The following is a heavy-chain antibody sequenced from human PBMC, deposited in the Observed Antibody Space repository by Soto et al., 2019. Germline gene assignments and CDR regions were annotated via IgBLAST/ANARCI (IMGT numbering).Heavy chain of an antibody. CDR2: IIPIFGTA. J-gene: IGHJ4*02. CDR3: ARSYGGNLVDPFDY. Sequence: QVQLVQSGAEVKKPGSSVKVSCEASGGTFSSYAISWVRQAPGQGLEWMGGIIPIFGTANYAQKFQGRVKITADESTSTAYMELSSLRSEDTAVYYCARSYGGNLVDPFDYWGQGTLVTVSS. D-gene: IGHD4-17*01. CDR1: GGTFSSYA. V-gene: IGHV1-69*12.